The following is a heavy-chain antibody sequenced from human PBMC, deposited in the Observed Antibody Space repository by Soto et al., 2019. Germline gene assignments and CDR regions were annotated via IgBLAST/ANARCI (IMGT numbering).Heavy chain of an antibody. Sequence: PSETLSLTCTVSGGSISSSSYYWGWIRQPPGKGLEWIGSIYYSGSTYYNPSLKSRVTISVDTSKNKFSLKLSSVTAADTAVYYCASLQGTMVRGVLYYYYYGMDVWGQGTTVTVSS. J-gene: IGHJ6*02. CDR2: IYYSGST. D-gene: IGHD3-10*01. V-gene: IGHV4-39*01. CDR3: ASLQGTMVRGVLYYYYYGMDV. CDR1: GGSISSSSYY.